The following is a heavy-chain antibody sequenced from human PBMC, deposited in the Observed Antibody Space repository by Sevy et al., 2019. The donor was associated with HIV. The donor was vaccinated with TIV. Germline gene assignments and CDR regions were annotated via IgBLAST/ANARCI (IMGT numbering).Heavy chain of an antibody. CDR3: AGENAWGRGYS. CDR2: IYYNGHI. D-gene: IGHD1-26*01. J-gene: IGHJ4*02. V-gene: IGHV4-59*08. Sequence: SEILSLTCTVSGGSITSLYWNWIRQPPGKGLEWIANIYYNGHINYNPSLKSRVTLSLDTSKNQFSLRLSSMTAADTAMYYCAGENAWGRGYSWGQGTLVTVSS. CDR1: GGSITSLY.